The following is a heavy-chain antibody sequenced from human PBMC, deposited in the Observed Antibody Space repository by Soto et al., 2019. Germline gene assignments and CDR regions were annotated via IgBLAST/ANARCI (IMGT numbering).Heavy chain of an antibody. D-gene: IGHD5-12*01. CDR2: ISSSSSYI. J-gene: IGHJ3*02. Sequence: GGSLRLSCAASGFTFSSYSMNWVRQAPGKGLEWVSSISSSSSYIYYADSVKGRFTISRDNAKNSLYLQMNSLRAEDTAVYYCARDRPLGRDGYNELDAFDIWGQGTMVTVSS. V-gene: IGHV3-21*01. CDR1: GFTFSSYS. CDR3: ARDRPLGRDGYNELDAFDI.